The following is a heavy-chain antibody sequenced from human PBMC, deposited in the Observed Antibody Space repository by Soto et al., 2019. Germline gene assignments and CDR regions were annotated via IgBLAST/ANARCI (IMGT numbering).Heavy chain of an antibody. Sequence: PGGSLRLSCAASGFTFSNYWMTWVRQAPGKGLEWVANIKQDGSEKYYVDSVKGRFTISRDNAKNSLYLQMNSLRAEDTAVYYCARGCSGGSCYSIWFDYWGQGTKVTVSS. V-gene: IGHV3-7*03. CDR2: IKQDGSEK. J-gene: IGHJ4*02. CDR1: GFTFSNYW. D-gene: IGHD2-15*01. CDR3: ARGCSGGSCYSIWFDY.